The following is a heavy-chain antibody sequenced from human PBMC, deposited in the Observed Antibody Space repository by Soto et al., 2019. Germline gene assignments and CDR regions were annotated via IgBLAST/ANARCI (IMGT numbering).Heavy chain of an antibody. D-gene: IGHD2-15*01. V-gene: IGHV4-31*03. CDR1: GGSIKSSGYY. Sequence: QVQLQESGPGLVKPSQSLSLTCTVSGGSIKSSGYYWNWIRQHPGKGLEWIGYIYYSGTTLYSPSLQTRVSMSVEASKTQFYLKVSSVTAAATAIYYCARDGGGICSGSSCYFVQWGQGTLVTVSS. J-gene: IGHJ4*02. CDR3: ARDGGGICSGSSCYFVQ. CDR2: IYYSGTT.